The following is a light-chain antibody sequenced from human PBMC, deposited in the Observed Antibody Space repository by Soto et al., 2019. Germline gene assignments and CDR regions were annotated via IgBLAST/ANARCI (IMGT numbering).Light chain of an antibody. CDR2: ASY. CDR3: QHSYITPRYT. CDR1: QSISSH. J-gene: IGKJ2*01. Sequence: DIQITQSPSSLSASVGDRVTITCRASQSISSHLNWYQHKPGRPPRLLIFASYILESGVPSRFSGSGSDTYFTLTIDSLQPEDVATYYCQHSYITPRYTFGQGTKVEI. V-gene: IGKV1-39*01.